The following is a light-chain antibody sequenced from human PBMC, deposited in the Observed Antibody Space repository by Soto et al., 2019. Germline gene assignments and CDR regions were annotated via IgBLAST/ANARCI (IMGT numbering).Light chain of an antibody. CDR2: DAS. CDR3: QQRSTWPPIT. J-gene: IGKJ5*01. Sequence: VLKNSPATLSLKPGERATLSCRASQSVSTYLAWYQQKPGQAPRLLIYDASNRATGIPARFSGSGSGTDFTLTISSLEPEDFAVYYCQQRSTWPPITFGQGARLEIK. CDR1: QSVSTY. V-gene: IGKV3-11*01.